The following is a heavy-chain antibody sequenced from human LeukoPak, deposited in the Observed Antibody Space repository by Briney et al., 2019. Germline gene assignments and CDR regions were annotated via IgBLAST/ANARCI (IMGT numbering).Heavy chain of an antibody. D-gene: IGHD1-26*01. CDR1: GYTFTSYD. CDR2: MNPNSGNT. J-gene: IGHJ4*02. Sequence: GASVKVSCKASGYTFTSYDINWVRQATGQGLEWMGWMNPNSGNTGYAQKFQGRVTITRNTSISTAYIELSSLRSEDMAVYYCASIPPKMSGELLRWGQGTLVTVSS. CDR3: ASIPPKMSGELLR. V-gene: IGHV1-8*03.